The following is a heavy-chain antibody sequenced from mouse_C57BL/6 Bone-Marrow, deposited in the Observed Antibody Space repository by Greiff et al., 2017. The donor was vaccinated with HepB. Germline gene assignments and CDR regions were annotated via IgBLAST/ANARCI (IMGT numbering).Heavy chain of an antibody. CDR1: GFSLTSYG. V-gene: IGHV2-6-1*01. Sequence: VQVVESGPGLVAPSQCLSITCTVSGFSLTSYGVHWVRQPPGKGLEWLVVIWSDGSTTYNSALKSRLSISKDNSKSQVFLTMNSLQTDDTAMYYCARHNGYFYYAMDYWGQGTSVTVSS. D-gene: IGHD2-3*01. CDR3: ARHNGYFYYAMDY. J-gene: IGHJ4*01. CDR2: IWSDGST.